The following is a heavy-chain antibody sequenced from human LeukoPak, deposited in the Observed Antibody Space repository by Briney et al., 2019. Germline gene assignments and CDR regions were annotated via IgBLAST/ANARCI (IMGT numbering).Heavy chain of an antibody. Sequence: SETLSLTCAVSGYSISSGYYWGWIRQPPGKGLEWIGSIYHSGSTYYNPSLKSRVTISVDTSKNQFSLKLSSVTAADTAVYYCARGLSGSYYPHFDYWGQGTLVTVSS. CDR2: IYHSGST. CDR3: ARGLSGSYYPHFDY. D-gene: IGHD1-26*01. CDR1: GYSISSGYY. V-gene: IGHV4-38-2*01. J-gene: IGHJ4*02.